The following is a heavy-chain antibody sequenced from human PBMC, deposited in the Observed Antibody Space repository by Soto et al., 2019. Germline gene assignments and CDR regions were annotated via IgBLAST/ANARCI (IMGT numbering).Heavy chain of an antibody. CDR2: TYYRSKWYN. J-gene: IGHJ6*02. CDR3: ARDGGYCTNGVCYTHYYYYYGMDV. Sequence: SQTLSLTCAISGDSFSSNSAAWNWIRQSPSRGLEWLGRTYYRSKWYNDYAVSVKSRITINPDTSKNQFSLQLNSVTPEDTAVYYCARDGGYCTNGVCYTHYYYYYGMDVWGQGTTVTVSS. CDR1: GDSFSSNSAA. V-gene: IGHV6-1*01. D-gene: IGHD2-8*01.